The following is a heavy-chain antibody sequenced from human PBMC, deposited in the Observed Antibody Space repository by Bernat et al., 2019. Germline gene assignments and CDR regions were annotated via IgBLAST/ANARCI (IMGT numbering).Heavy chain of an antibody. CDR1: GGSISSSYW. CDR3: ARNPGYCSSISCYTHAVDI. J-gene: IGHJ3*02. Sequence: QVQLQESGPGLVKPSGTLSLTCAVSGGSISSSYWWSWVRQPPGKGLEWIGEIYHSGSTNYNPSLKSRVTISVDKSKNQFSLNLSSVTAADTAVYYCARNPGYCSSISCYTHAVDIWGQGTMVTVSS. CDR2: IYHSGST. D-gene: IGHD2-2*02. V-gene: IGHV4-4*02.